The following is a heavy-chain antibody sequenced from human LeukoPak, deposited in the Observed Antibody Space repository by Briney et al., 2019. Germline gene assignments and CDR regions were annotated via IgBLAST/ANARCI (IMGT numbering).Heavy chain of an antibody. J-gene: IGHJ4*02. CDR3: ARLRNYYYDSSGYYLDY. CDR1: GYSFTSYW. Sequence: GESLKISCKGSGYSFTSYWIGWVRQMPGKGLEWMGIIYPGDSDTRYSPSFQGQVTISADKSISTAYLQWSSLKASDTAMHYCARLRNYYYDSSGYYLDYWGQGTLVTVSS. V-gene: IGHV5-51*01. D-gene: IGHD3-22*01. CDR2: IYPGDSDT.